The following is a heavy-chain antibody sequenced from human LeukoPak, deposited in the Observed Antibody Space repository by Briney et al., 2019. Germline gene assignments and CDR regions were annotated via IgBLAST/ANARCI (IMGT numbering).Heavy chain of an antibody. CDR2: INHSGST. D-gene: IGHD2-15*01. CDR3: ARGEGYCSGGSCHWFDP. V-gene: IGHV4-34*01. J-gene: IGHJ5*02. Sequence: SETLSLTCAVYGGSFSGYYWSWIRQPPGKGLEWIGEINHSGSTNYNPSLKSRVTISVDTSKNQFSLKLSSVTAADTAEYYCARGEGYCSGGSCHWFDPWGQGTLVTVSS. CDR1: GGSFSGYY.